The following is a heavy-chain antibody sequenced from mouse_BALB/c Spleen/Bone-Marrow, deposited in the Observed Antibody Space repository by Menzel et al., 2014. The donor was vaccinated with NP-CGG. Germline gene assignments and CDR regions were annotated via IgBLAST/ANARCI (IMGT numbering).Heavy chain of an antibody. CDR2: IRNKANGYTT. J-gene: IGHJ2*01. V-gene: IGHV7-3*02. Sequence: EVQVVESGGGLVQPGGSLRLSCATSGFTFTDYYMNWVCQPPGKALEWLGFIRNKANGYTTEYSASVKSRFTISRDNSQNILYLQMNTLRADDSATYYCARDKGRVFFDYWGQGTTLTVSS. CDR1: GFTFTDYY. CDR3: ARDKGRVFFDY.